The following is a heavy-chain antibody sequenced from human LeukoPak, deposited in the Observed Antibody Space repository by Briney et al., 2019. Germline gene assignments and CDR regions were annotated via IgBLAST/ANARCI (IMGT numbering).Heavy chain of an antibody. V-gene: IGHV3-30*04. Sequence: GRSLRLSCAASGFTFSNYAMRWVRQAPGKGLEWVAVISYDGINKYYADSVKGRFTISRDNSKNTLYLQMNSLRAEDTAVYYCARDPYYDILTGYSLYGMDVWGKGTTVTVSS. J-gene: IGHJ6*04. CDR3: ARDPYYDILTGYSLYGMDV. CDR2: ISYDGINK. CDR1: GFTFSNYA. D-gene: IGHD3-9*01.